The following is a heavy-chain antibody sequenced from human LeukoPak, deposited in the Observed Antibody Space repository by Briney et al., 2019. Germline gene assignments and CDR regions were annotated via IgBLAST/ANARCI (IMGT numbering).Heavy chain of an antibody. Sequence: GASVKVSCKASGYTFTGYYTHWVRQAPGQGLEWMGRINPNSGGTNYAQKFQGRVTMTRDTSISTAYMELSRLRSDDTAVYYCAVVDTAMVTFDYWGQGTLVTVSS. CDR2: INPNSGGT. J-gene: IGHJ4*02. CDR1: GYTFTGYY. CDR3: AVVDTAMVTFDY. V-gene: IGHV1-2*06. D-gene: IGHD5-18*01.